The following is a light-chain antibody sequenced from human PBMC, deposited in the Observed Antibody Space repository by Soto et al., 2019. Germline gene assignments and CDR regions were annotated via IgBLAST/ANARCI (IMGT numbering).Light chain of an antibody. CDR1: QTISNW. V-gene: IGKV1-5*03. J-gene: IGKJ1*01. CDR3: QQYNTYSQWT. CDR2: KAS. Sequence: DIQMTQSPSTLSASVGDRVTLTCRASQTISNWLAWYQQKPGKAPKLLIYKASSLESGVPSRFSGSGSVTEFTLAISSLQPDDFATYYCQQYNTYSQWTFGQGTKVEIK.